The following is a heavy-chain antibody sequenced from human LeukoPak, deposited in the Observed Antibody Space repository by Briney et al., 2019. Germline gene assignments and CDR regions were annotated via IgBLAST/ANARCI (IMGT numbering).Heavy chain of an antibody. J-gene: IGHJ4*02. CDR1: GFTFSSYS. CDR2: ISSSSSYI. Sequence: GGSLRLSCAASGFTFSSYSMNWVRQAPGKGLEWVSSISSSSSYIYYADSVKGRFTISRDNAKNSLYLQMNSLRAEDTAVYYCARGSQYSGSYYRFDYWGQGTLVTVSS. V-gene: IGHV3-21*01. D-gene: IGHD1-26*01. CDR3: ARGSQYSGSYYRFDY.